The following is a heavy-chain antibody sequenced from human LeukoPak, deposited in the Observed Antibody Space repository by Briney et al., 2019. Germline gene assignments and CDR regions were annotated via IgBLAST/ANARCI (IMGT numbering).Heavy chain of an antibody. CDR1: NGSLSEYY. D-gene: IGHD4/OR15-4a*01. Sequence: SETLSLTCAVYNGSLSEYYWCWIRQPPGKGLEWSGEINHSGSTTYNPSLQSRVTMSVDTSKNQFSLEGSSVTAADTAVYYCAGWNAHYHFFDYWVPGIPLTVSS. V-gene: IGHV4-34*01. CDR3: AGWNAHYHFFDY. CDR2: INHSGST. J-gene: IGHJ4*02.